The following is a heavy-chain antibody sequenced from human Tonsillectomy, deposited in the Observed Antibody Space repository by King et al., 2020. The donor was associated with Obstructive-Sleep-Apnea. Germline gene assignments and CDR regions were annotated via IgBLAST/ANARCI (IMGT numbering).Heavy chain of an antibody. Sequence: VQLVESGGGLVQPGGSLRLSCVASGFTFSINAMSWVRQAPGKGLEWVSGVGGSGVNTNYADAVKGRFTISRDNSKSTLYLQMNSLRAEDTAVYYCAKCTPWYSSSWYADYWGQGTLVTVSS. J-gene: IGHJ4*02. CDR1: GFTFSINA. V-gene: IGHV3-23*04. D-gene: IGHD6-13*01. CDR2: VGGSGVNT. CDR3: AKCTPWYSSSWYADY.